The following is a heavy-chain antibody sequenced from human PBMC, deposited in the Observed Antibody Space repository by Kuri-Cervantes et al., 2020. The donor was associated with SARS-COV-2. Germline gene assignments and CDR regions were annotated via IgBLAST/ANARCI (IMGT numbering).Heavy chain of an antibody. D-gene: IGHD6-13*01. V-gene: IGHV3-21*01. Sequence: GESLKISCAASGFTFSSYSMNWVRQAPGKGLEWVSSISSSSSYIYYADSVKGRFTISRDNAKNSLYLQTNSLRAEDTAVYYCAGDRYSSSCFDYWGQGTLVTVSS. CDR3: AGDRYSSSCFDY. CDR1: GFTFSSYS. J-gene: IGHJ4*02. CDR2: ISSSSSYI.